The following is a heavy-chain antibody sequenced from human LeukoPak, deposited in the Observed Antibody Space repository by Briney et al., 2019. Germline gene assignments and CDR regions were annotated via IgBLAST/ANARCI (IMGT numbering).Heavy chain of an antibody. CDR2: ISYDGSNK. Sequence: PGGSLRLSCAASGFTFSSYGMHWVRQAPGKGLGWVAVISYDGSNKYYADSVKGRFTIPRDNSKNTLYLQMNSLRAEDTAVYYCADALNYYDSSGYLPGENYWGQGTLVTVSS. CDR1: GFTFSSYG. CDR3: ADALNYYDSSGYLPGENY. D-gene: IGHD3-22*01. J-gene: IGHJ4*02. V-gene: IGHV3-30*03.